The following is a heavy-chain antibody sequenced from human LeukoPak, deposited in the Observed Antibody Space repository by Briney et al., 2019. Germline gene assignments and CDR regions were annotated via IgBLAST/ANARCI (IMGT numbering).Heavy chain of an antibody. V-gene: IGHV3-74*01. CDR1: GFTFSGYW. J-gene: IGHJ4*02. Sequence: GGSLRLSCAASGFTFSGYWMHWVRQAPGKGLAWVSVIRSDGSITTYADSVKGRFTISRDTAKNTLYLQMDSLRAEDTAVYYCARDGRSGNFDKWGQGTLVSVSS. D-gene: IGHD1-26*01. CDR3: ARDGRSGNFDK. CDR2: IRSDGSIT.